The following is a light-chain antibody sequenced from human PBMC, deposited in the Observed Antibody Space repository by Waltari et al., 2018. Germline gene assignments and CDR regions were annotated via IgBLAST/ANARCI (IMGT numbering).Light chain of an antibody. Sequence: SSELTQDPAVSVALGHTVRITCQGDSLRSYFATWFQQKPGQAPILSIDAKNNRPSGNPNRFSSSPSRNTASLTNPWAQAEDEAYFFWSSRDSSGNHVVFGGGTTLTVL. J-gene: IGLJ2*01. CDR2: AKN. V-gene: IGLV3-19*01. CDR3: SSRDSSGNHVV. CDR1: SLRSYF.